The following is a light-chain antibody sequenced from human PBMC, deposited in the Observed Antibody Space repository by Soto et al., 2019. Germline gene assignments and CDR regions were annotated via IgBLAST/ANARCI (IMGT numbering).Light chain of an antibody. CDR1: QSVSSN. V-gene: IGKV3-15*01. CDR3: QQYSNWPPEHT. J-gene: IGKJ2*01. Sequence: EIVMTQSPATLSVSPGERATLSCRASQSVSSNLAWYQQKPGQAPRLLIYGASTRATGIPARFSGSGSGTDFTLTITSRQSEDVAIDYYQQYSNWPPEHTFGQGTKLEIK. CDR2: GAS.